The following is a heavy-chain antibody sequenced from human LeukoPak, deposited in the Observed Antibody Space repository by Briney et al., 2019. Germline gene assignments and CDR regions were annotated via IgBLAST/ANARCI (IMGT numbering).Heavy chain of an antibody. CDR2: IYTSGST. CDR3: AYPSGSYSHAFDI. Sequence: SETLSLTCTVSGGSISSGSYYWSWIRQPAGKGLEWIGRIYTSGSTNYNPSLKSRVTISVDTSKNQFSLKLSSVTAADTAVYYRAYPSGSYSHAFDIWGQGTMVTVSS. J-gene: IGHJ3*02. CDR1: GGSISSGSYY. D-gene: IGHD1-26*01. V-gene: IGHV4-61*02.